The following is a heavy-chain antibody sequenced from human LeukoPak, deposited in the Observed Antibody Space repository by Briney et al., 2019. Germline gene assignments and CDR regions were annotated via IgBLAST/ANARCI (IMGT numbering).Heavy chain of an antibody. CDR1: GFTFNNYA. J-gene: IGHJ4*02. CDR3: ANDFDY. Sequence: GGSLRLSCAASGFTFNNYAMTWVRQAPGKGLEWVSTISGSGDNTYYADSVKGRFTISRDNSKNTFYLQMNSLTAEDTAVYYCANDFDYWGQGTLVTVSS. V-gene: IGHV3-23*01. CDR2: ISGSGDNT.